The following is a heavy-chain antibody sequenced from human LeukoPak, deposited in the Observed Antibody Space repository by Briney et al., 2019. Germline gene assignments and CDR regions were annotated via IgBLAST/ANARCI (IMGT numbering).Heavy chain of an antibody. Sequence: ASVKVSCKASGYTFTSYYMHWVRQAPGQGLEWMGWISAYNGNTNYAQKLQGRVTMTTDTSTSTAYMELRSLRSDDTAVYYCARVSSSWEPSDYWGQGTLVTVSS. V-gene: IGHV1-18*04. D-gene: IGHD6-13*01. J-gene: IGHJ4*02. CDR1: GYTFTSYY. CDR2: ISAYNGNT. CDR3: ARVSSSWEPSDY.